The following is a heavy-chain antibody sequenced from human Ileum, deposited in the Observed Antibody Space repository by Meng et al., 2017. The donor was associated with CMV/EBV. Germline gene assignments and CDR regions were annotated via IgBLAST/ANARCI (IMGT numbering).Heavy chain of an antibody. CDR1: GFTFSNYA. CDR3: AKDFNYGDYLDD. J-gene: IGHJ4*01. CDR2: ISPSGSST. D-gene: IGHD4-17*01. V-gene: IGHV3-23*01. Sequence: GESLKISCAGPGFTFSNYAMNWVRQAPGKGLEWLSRISPSGSSTFYADSIKGRFTIPRDNSNNTLFLQMNSLGAEDTAMYYCAKDFNYGDYLDDWGQGTPVTVSS.